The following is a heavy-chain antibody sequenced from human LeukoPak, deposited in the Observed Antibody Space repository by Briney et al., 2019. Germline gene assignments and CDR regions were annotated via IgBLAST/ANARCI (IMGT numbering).Heavy chain of an antibody. CDR1: GGSVSSGSYY. CDR3: TRVPISTTARGYFDY. D-gene: IGHD4-17*01. Sequence: PSETLSLTCTVPGGSVSSGSYYWSWIRQPPGKGLEWIGYIYYSGSTTYNPSLKSRVTISVDMSKNKFSLKPSSVTAADTAVYYCTRVPISTTARGYFDYWGQGTLVTVSS. V-gene: IGHV4-61*01. J-gene: IGHJ4*02. CDR2: IYYSGST.